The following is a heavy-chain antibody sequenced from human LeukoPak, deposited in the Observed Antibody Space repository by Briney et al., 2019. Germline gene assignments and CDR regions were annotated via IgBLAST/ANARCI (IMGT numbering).Heavy chain of an antibody. CDR2: IYPGDSET. V-gene: IGHV5-51*01. CDR1: GYSFPTYW. J-gene: IGHJ4*02. D-gene: IGHD5-12*01. Sequence: GESLKISCKGSGYSFPTYWIGWVRQMPGKGLEWMGIIYPGDSETRYSPSFQGQVTISADKSISTACLQWSSLKASDTAMYYCARLRMAYTGYDAFVYWGQGTLVTVSS. CDR3: ARLRMAYTGYDAFVY.